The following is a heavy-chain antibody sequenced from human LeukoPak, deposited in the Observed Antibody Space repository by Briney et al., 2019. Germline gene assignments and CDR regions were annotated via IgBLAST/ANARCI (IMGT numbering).Heavy chain of an antibody. D-gene: IGHD5-18*01. CDR2: ISACNGNT. CDR1: GYTFTSYG. V-gene: IGHV1-18*01. CDR3: ARGVSSAPIQLWWTFDY. J-gene: IGHJ4*02. Sequence: ASVKVSCKASGYTFTSYGISWVRQAPGQGLEWMGWISACNGNTNYAQKLQGRVTMTTDTSTSTACMELRSLRSDDTAVYYCARGVSSAPIQLWWTFDYWGQGTLVTVSS.